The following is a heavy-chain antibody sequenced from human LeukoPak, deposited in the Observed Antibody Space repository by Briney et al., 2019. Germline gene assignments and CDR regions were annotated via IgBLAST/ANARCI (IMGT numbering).Heavy chain of an antibody. CDR2: TTTTSTTK. CDR3: AREPYYYDSSGSYPDYYYYYMDV. V-gene: IGHV3-48*04. D-gene: IGHD3-22*01. CDR1: GFTFSTYT. J-gene: IGHJ6*03. Sequence: GGSLRLSCAASGFTFSTYTMNWVRQAPGKGLEWVSYTTTTSTTKLYADSVRGRFTISRDNAKNTLYLQMNSLRAEDTAVYYCAREPYYYDSSGSYPDYYYYYMDVWGKGTTVTVSS.